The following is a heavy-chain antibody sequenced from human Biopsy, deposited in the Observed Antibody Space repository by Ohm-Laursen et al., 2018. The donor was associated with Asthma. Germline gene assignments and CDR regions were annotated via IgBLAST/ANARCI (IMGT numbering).Heavy chain of an antibody. CDR1: GFTFGDYW. J-gene: IGHJ4*02. D-gene: IGHD6-13*01. CDR3: AKGWYFDS. V-gene: IGHV3-30*18. CDR2: ISHDGTTE. Sequence: SLRLSCAASGFTFGDYWMSWVRQAPGKGLEWVAIISHDGTTEYYADSVKGRFTISRDNSRDTVSLQMNSLRADDTAVYYCAKGWYFDSWGQGTQVTVSS.